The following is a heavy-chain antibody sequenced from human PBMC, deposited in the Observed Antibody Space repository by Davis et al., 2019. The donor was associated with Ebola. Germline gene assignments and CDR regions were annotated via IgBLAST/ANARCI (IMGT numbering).Heavy chain of an antibody. J-gene: IGHJ4*02. D-gene: IGHD3-22*01. CDR1: GFTFSSYG. CDR3: AKCYDSSGYYYRWYFDY. CDR2: ISYDGSNK. Sequence: GGSLRLSCAASGFTFSSYGMHWVRQAPGKGLEWVAVISYDGSNKYYADSVKGRFTISRDNSKNTLYLQMNSLRAEDTAVYYCAKCYDSSGYYYRWYFDYWGQGTLVTVSS. V-gene: IGHV3-30*18.